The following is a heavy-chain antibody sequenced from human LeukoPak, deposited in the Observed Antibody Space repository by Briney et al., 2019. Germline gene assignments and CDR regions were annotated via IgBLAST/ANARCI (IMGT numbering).Heavy chain of an antibody. CDR1: GFTYSSYS. V-gene: IGHV3-48*01. D-gene: IGHD3-10*01. CDR3: APRVGD. J-gene: IGHJ4*02. CDR2: ISSSSSTI. Sequence: QTGGSLRLSCAASGFTYSSYSMNWVRQAPGKGLEWVSYISSSSSTIYYADSVKGRFTISRDNSKNTVYLQMNRLRVEVTAVYYCAPRVGDWGQGTLVTVS.